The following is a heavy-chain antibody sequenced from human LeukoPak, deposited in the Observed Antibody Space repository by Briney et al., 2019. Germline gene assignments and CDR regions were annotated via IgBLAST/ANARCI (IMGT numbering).Heavy chain of an antibody. CDR3: VGLSSYDILTGYYRPYYFHY. J-gene: IGHJ4*02. D-gene: IGHD3-9*01. Sequence: KPSETLSLTCTVSGGSNNSGSYYWGWIRQPPEKGLEWIGTIYYSGNTYYNSSLKSRVTISVDTSKNQFSLKLNSVTAADTAVYYCVGLSSYDILTGYYRPYYFHYWGQGTLVTVSS. CDR1: GGSNNSGSYY. CDR2: IYYSGNT. V-gene: IGHV4-39*01.